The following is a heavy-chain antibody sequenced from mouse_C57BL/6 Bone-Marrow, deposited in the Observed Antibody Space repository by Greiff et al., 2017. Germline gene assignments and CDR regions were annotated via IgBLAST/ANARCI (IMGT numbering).Heavy chain of an antibody. D-gene: IGHD1-1*01. CDR1: GFSLTSYG. J-gene: IGHJ1*03. V-gene: IGHV2-2*01. CDR2: IWSGGST. CDR3: ARNQGGSSYDWYFDV. Sequence: QVQLKESGPGLVQPSQSLSITCTVSGFSLTSYGVHWVRQSPGKGLEWLGVIWSGGSTDYNAAFISRLSISKDNSKSQVFFKMNSLQADDTAIYYCARNQGGSSYDWYFDVWGTGTTVTVSS.